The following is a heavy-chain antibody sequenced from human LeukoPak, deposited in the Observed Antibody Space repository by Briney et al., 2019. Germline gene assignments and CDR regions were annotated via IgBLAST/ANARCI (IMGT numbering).Heavy chain of an antibody. D-gene: IGHD6-19*01. V-gene: IGHV5-51*01. CDR3: ARHRPYSSGWRHFDY. CDR1: GYTFTNYW. Sequence: GESLKISCKGSGYTFTNYWIGWVRQMPGKGLEFMGIIYPGDSDTRYSPSFQGQVTISVDKSINTAYLQWSSLKVSDSAMYYCARHRPYSSGWRHFDYWGQGTLVTVSS. CDR2: IYPGDSDT. J-gene: IGHJ4*02.